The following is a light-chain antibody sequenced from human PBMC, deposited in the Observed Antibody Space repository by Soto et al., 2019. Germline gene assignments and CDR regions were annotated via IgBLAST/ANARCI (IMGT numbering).Light chain of an antibody. CDR1: SSDVGGYNY. CDR2: EVS. V-gene: IGLV2-14*01. J-gene: IGLJ2*01. CDR3: SSYTSGSTLVV. Sequence: QSVLTQPASVSGSPGQSITISCTGTSSDVGGYNYVSWYQQHPGKAPKLMIYEVSNRPSEVSNRFSGSKSCNTASLTISGLQAEDEGNYYCSSYTSGSTLVVFGGGTKLTVL.